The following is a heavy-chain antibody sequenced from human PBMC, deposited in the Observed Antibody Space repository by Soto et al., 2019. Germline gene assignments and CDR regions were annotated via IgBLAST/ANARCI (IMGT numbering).Heavy chain of an antibody. Sequence: GASVKVSCKASGGTFSSYAISWVRQAPGQGLEWMGGIIPIFGTANYAQKFQGRVTITADKSTSTAYMELSSLRSEDTAVYYCASREQPLYYFDYWGQGTLVTVSS. D-gene: IGHD1-26*01. CDR1: GGTFSSYA. CDR3: ASREQPLYYFDY. V-gene: IGHV1-69*06. CDR2: IIPIFGTA. J-gene: IGHJ4*02.